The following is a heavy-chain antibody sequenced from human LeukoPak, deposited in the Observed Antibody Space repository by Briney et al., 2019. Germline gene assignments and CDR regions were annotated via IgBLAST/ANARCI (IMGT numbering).Heavy chain of an antibody. Sequence: SETLSLTCTVSHYSISSNYYWGWIRQPPGKGLEWIGSIYHSGSTYYNPSLKSRVTISVDTSKNQFSLTLSSVTAADTAVYYCARHGSVHSPLNVWGKGTTVTVSS. CDR2: IYHSGST. CDR3: ARHGSVHSPLNV. D-gene: IGHD1-26*01. J-gene: IGHJ6*04. CDR1: HYSISSNYY. V-gene: IGHV4-38-2*02.